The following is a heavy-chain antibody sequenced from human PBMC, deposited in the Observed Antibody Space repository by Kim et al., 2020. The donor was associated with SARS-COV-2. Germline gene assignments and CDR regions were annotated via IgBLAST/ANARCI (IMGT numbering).Heavy chain of an antibody. V-gene: IGHV3-15*01. Sequence: GGSLRLSCAASGFTFSNAWMSWVRQAPGKGLEWVGRIKSKTDGGTTDYAAPVKGRFTISRDDSKNTLYLQMNSLKTEDTAVYYCTTIMVRGVIIRIDWGQGTLVTVSS. CDR2: IKSKTDGGTT. D-gene: IGHD3-10*01. CDR3: TTIMVRGVIIRID. CDR1: GFTFSNAW. J-gene: IGHJ4*02.